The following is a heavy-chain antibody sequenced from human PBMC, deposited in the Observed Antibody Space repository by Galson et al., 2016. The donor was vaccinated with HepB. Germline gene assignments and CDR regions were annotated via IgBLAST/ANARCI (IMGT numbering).Heavy chain of an antibody. CDR3: ARKLRGYSSYLDA. D-gene: IGHD5-18*01. CDR2: INSDGTIS. J-gene: IGHJ6*03. Sequence: SLRLSCAASGFAFSSHWMHWVRQDLGKGLVWVSRINSDGTISNYADSVKGRFTISSDNAKNTLYLQMNSLRAEDTAVYYCARKLRGYSSYLDAWGKGTTVTFSS. CDR1: GFAFSSHW. V-gene: IGHV3-74*01.